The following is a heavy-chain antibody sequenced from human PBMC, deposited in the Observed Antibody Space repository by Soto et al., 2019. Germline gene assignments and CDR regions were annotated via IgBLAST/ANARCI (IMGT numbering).Heavy chain of an antibody. D-gene: IGHD2-15*01. CDR3: AKDLCSGGSCYYYYYCMDV. CDR1: GFTFSSYA. CDR2: ISGSGAST. V-gene: IGHV3-23*01. J-gene: IGHJ6*02. Sequence: GGSLRLSCAASGFTFSSYAMSWVRQAPGKGLEWVSAISGSGASTYYADSVKGRFTISRDNSKNTLYLQMNSLRAEDTAVYYCAKDLCSGGSCYYYYYCMDVWGQGTTVTVSS.